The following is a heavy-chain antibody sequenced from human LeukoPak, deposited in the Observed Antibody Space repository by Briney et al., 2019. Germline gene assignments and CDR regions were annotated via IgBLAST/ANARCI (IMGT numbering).Heavy chain of an antibody. J-gene: IGHJ4*02. CDR2: ITASSTAI. D-gene: IGHD3-10*01. CDR1: GFTFNTYS. V-gene: IGHV3-21*01. Sequence: GGSLRLSCAASGFTFNTYSMNWVRQAPGKGLEWVSSITASSTAIYSADSVKGRFTISRDNAKNSLYLQMNSLRAEDTAVYYCARSVSPYGSGSSYYWGQGTLVTVSS. CDR3: ARSVSPYGSGSSYY.